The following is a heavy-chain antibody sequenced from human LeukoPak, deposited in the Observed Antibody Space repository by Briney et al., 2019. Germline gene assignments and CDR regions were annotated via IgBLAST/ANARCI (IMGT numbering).Heavy chain of an antibody. CDR2: IIPILGIA. J-gene: IGHJ5*02. V-gene: IGHV1-69*04. CDR1: GGTFSSYA. Sequence: GASVKVSCKASGGTFSSYAISWVRQAPGQGLEWMGRIIPILGIANYAQKFQGRVTITADKSTSTAYMELSSLRSEDTAVYYCARDLIAARPNWFDPWGQGTLVTVSS. D-gene: IGHD6-6*01. CDR3: ARDLIAARPNWFDP.